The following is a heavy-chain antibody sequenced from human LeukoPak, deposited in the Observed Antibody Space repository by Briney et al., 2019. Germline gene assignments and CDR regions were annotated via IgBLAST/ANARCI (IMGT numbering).Heavy chain of an antibody. D-gene: IGHD3-22*01. Sequence: SQTLSLTCVISGDSVSSNSAAWSWLRQSPSRGLEWLGRTYFRSKWYNEFAVSVEGRMTISADTSKNQFSLQLKSVTPEDTAVYYCARDDSGAYYYFDSWGQGTLVTVSS. CDR3: ARDDSGAYYYFDS. V-gene: IGHV6-1*01. CDR1: GDSVSSNSAA. J-gene: IGHJ4*02. CDR2: TYFRSKWYN.